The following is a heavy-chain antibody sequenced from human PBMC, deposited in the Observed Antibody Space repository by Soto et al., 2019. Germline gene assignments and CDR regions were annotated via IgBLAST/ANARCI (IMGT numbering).Heavy chain of an antibody. D-gene: IGHD3-22*01. V-gene: IGHV4-61*01. Sequence: SETLSLTCSVSGGSVRSGSYYWTWIRQPPGKGLEWIGYIYQSGTTNHNASLKSRVTISIDTSKNQFFLKLNSVTAADTAVYYCARDSSGRHDYWGQGTLVTVSS. CDR3: ARDSSGRHDY. CDR2: IYQSGTT. CDR1: GGSVRSGSYY. J-gene: IGHJ4*02.